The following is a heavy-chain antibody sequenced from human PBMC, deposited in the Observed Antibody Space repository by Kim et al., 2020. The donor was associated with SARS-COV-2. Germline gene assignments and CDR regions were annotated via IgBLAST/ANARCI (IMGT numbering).Heavy chain of an antibody. Sequence: GGSLRLSCAASGFTFSSYAMHWVRQAPGKGLEWVAVISYDGSNKYYADSVKGRFTISRDNSKNTLYLQMNSLRAEDTAVYYCAEDYYGSGFGYWGQGTLVTVSS. D-gene: IGHD3-10*01. CDR3: AEDYYGSGFGY. J-gene: IGHJ4*02. CDR2: ISYDGSNK. V-gene: IGHV3-30-3*02. CDR1: GFTFSSYA.